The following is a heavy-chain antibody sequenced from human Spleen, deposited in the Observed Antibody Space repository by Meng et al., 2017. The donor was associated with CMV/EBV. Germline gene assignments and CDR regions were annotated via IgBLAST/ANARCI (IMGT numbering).Heavy chain of an antibody. V-gene: IGHV1-46*01. J-gene: IGHJ5*02. D-gene: IGHD6-6*01. CDR2: ITPSAGTT. CDR3: ARDSARGVNWFDP. CDR1: EYTFTTYN. Sequence: KASEYTFTTYNIHWVRQAPGQGLEWMGVITPSAGTTSHPQKFQGRVTMTRDTSTSTVYMEVTSLRFEDTAVYYCARDSARGVNWFDPWGQGTLVTVSS.